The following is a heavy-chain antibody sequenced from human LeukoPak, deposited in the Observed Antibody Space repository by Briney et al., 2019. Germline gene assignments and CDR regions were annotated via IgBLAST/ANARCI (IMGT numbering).Heavy chain of an antibody. Sequence: PSETLSLSCTASGCSISSYNWSWIRQPPGKGLEWIGYISYSGSTNYNPSLKSRVTITVDTSKIQFSLKLSSVPAADTAVYYCARSEHPKRVLRYFDWFPFDPWRQATLVTVPS. D-gene: IGHD3-9*01. J-gene: IGHJ5*02. V-gene: IGHV4-59*12. CDR3: ARSEHPKRVLRYFDWFPFDP. CDR1: GCSISSYN. CDR2: ISYSGST.